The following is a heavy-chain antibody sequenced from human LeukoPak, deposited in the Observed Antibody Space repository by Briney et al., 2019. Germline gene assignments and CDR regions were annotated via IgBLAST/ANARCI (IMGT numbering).Heavy chain of an antibody. CDR1: GFTFSSYW. CDR3: STGPRSLPY. D-gene: IGHD4-23*01. V-gene: IGHV3-11*01. Sequence: GGSLRLSCAASGFTFSSYWMSWIRQTPGMGLESLAYISGMGHDIYYADSVKGRFTISRDNAKNSLYLQMNSLRPEDTALYYCSTGPRSLPYWGPGTLVTVSS. J-gene: IGHJ4*01. CDR2: ISGMGHDI.